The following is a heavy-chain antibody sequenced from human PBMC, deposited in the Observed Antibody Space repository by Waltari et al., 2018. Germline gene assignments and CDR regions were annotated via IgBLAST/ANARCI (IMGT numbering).Heavy chain of an antibody. Sequence: QLQLQESGPGLVKSSETLSLTCTVSGGSIGSSGYYWGWIRQPPGKGLEWIGTIDYSGNTYYNPSLKSRVTISVDTSKRQFSLKLNSVTAADTAVYYCVRDFGDHRTDYWGQGTLVTVSS. D-gene: IGHD4-17*01. V-gene: IGHV4-39*02. CDR1: GGSIGSSGYY. CDR2: IDYSGNT. J-gene: IGHJ4*02. CDR3: VRDFGDHRTDY.